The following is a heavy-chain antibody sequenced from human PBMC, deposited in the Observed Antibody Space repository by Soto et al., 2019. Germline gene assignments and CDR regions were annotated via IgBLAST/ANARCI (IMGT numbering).Heavy chain of an antibody. V-gene: IGHV3-48*03. D-gene: IGHD6-13*01. CDR2: ISSSVSTI. CDR3: ARGGSSSPFDY. Sequence: XGSLRLACAASGLTVSSYEMNGVRQAPGKGLEWVSYISSSVSTIYYADSVKGRFTISRDNAKNSLYLQMNSLRAEDTAVYYCARGGSSSPFDYWGQRTLVTVSS. CDR1: GLTVSSYE. J-gene: IGHJ4*02.